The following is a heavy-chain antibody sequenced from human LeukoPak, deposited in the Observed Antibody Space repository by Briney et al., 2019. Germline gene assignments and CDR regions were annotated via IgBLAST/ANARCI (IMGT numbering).Heavy chain of an antibody. Sequence: SETLSLTCTVSGGSISSYYWSWIRQPPGKGLEWTGYIYTSGSTNYNPSLKSRVSISVDTSKNQFSLKLSSVTAADTAVYYCARLRGSSWYWFDPWGQGTLVTVSS. D-gene: IGHD6-13*01. J-gene: IGHJ5*02. CDR3: ARLRGSSWYWFDP. V-gene: IGHV4-4*09. CDR1: GGSISSYY. CDR2: IYTSGST.